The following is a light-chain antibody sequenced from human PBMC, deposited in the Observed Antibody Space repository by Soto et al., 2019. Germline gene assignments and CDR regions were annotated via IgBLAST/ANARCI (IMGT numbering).Light chain of an antibody. J-gene: IGKJ5*01. V-gene: IGKV3-20*01. CDR2: GAS. CDR3: QQYGSSPIT. CDR1: QSVSSSY. Sequence: EIVLTPSPGTLSLSPGERATLSCRASQSVSSSYSAWYQQKPGQAPRLLIYGASSRATGIPDRFSGSGSGTDFTLTISRLGPEDFAVYSCQQYGSSPITFGQGTRLEIK.